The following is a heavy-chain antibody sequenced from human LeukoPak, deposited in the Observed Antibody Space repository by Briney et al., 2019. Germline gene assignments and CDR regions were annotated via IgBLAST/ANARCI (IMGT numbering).Heavy chain of an antibody. CDR2: INPNSGDT. J-gene: IGHJ5*02. D-gene: IGHD5-12*01. V-gene: IGHV1-2*02. CDR1: GYTFTSYG. CDR3: ARGRYSDYDPVPFDP. Sequence: ASVKVSCKASGYTFTSYGISWVRQAPGQGLEWMGWINPNSGDTNCAQKFQGRVTMTRDTSISTAYMELSRLRSDDTAVYYCARGRYSDYDPVPFDPWGQGTLVTVSS.